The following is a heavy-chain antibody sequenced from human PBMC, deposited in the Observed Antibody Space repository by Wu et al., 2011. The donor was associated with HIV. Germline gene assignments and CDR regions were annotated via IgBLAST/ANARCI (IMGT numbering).Heavy chain of an antibody. J-gene: IGHJ4*02. V-gene: IGHV4-59*11. CDR2: VYYSATT. CDR3: APASVGKFPPWVY. D-gene: IGHD1-26*01. CDR1: GGSISSHY. Sequence: QVQLQESGPGLVKPSETLSLTCTVSGGSISSHYWSWIRQPPGKRLEWIGYVYYSATTNYNPSLESRVTISLDTSKSQFSLNLNSVTAADTAVYFCAPASVGKFPPWVYWGQGTPVAVS.